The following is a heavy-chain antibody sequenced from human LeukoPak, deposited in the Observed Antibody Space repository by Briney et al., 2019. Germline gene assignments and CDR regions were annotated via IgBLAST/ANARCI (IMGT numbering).Heavy chain of an antibody. CDR3: AKDHHYYESSGCYSY. D-gene: IGHD3-22*01. J-gene: IGHJ4*02. CDR2: IRYDGSNK. CDR1: GFTFSGYG. Sequence: GGSLRLSCVASGFTFSGYGMHWVRQAPGKGLEWVAFIRYDGSNKYFADSVKGRFTISRDNSKNTLYLQMNSLRAEDTAVYYCAKDHHYYESSGCYSYWGQGTLVTVSS. V-gene: IGHV3-30*02.